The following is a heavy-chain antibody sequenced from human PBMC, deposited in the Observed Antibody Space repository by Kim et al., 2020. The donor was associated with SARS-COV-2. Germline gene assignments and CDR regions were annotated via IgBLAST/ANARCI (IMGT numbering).Heavy chain of an antibody. V-gene: IGHV1-46*01. CDR3: AGGGAWYFDL. CDR2: ST. J-gene: IGHJ2*01. D-gene: IGHD1-26*01. Sequence: STSYAQKFQGRVTMTRDTSTSTVYMELSSLRSEDTAVYYCAGGGAWYFDLWGRGTLVTVSS.